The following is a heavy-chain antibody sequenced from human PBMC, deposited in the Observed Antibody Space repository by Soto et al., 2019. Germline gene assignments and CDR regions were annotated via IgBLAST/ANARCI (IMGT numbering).Heavy chain of an antibody. CDR1: GFTFRSYA. J-gene: IGHJ4*02. CDR2: IGASGSYT. V-gene: IGHV3-23*01. CDR3: VKYTLTESMGDY. D-gene: IGHD3-9*01. Sequence: PGGSLRLCCASSGFTFRSYAMAGVRQAPGKGPEWISGIGASGSYTIYTDSVKGRFTISRDNSKYTLYLQMNTLRAEDTALYYCVKYTLTESMGDYWGQGTLVTVSS.